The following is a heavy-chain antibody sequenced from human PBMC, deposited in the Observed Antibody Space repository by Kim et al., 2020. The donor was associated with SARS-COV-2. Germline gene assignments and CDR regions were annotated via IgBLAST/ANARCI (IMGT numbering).Heavy chain of an antibody. D-gene: IGHD3-3*01. Sequence: SVKGRFTISRDNSKNSLYLQMNSLRTEDTALYYCAKDMRGDFFPSWACDYWGQGTLVTVSS. CDR3: AKDMRGDFFPSWACDY. J-gene: IGHJ4*02. V-gene: IGHV3-43*01.